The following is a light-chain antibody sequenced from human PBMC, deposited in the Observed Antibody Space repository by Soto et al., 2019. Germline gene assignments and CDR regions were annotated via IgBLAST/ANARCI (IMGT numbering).Light chain of an antibody. CDR3: LQYSDWPPLT. Sequence: EVVMTQSPARLSASPGESATLSCRASQSIGSKLVWYQNKPGQAPRLLIYGSSTRATGIPARFSGSGSETEFTLTISSLQSEDFAVPYCLQYSDWPPLTFGGGTKVEIK. V-gene: IGKV3-15*01. CDR2: GSS. J-gene: IGKJ4*01. CDR1: QSIGSK.